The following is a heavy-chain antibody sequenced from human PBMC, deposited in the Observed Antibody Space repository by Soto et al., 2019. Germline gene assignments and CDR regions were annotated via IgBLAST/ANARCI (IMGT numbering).Heavy chain of an antibody. Sequence: GGSLRLSCAASGFTFSSYAMSWVRQAPGKGLEWVSAISGSGGSTYYADSVKGRFTISRDNSKNTLYLQMNSLRAEDTAVYYCAKDMSSNYDFWSGYPLDYHYYYGMDVWGQGTTVTVSS. D-gene: IGHD3-3*01. CDR2: ISGSGGST. J-gene: IGHJ6*02. V-gene: IGHV3-23*01. CDR3: AKDMSSNYDFWSGYPLDYHYYYGMDV. CDR1: GFTFSSYA.